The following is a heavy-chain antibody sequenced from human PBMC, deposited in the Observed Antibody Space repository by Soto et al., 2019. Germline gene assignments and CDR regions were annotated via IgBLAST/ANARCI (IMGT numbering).Heavy chain of an antibody. CDR3: ARDPKGYSTSWYYFDY. D-gene: IGHD6-13*01. V-gene: IGHV3-23*01. Sequence: GGSLRLSCAASGFTFSTYAMSWVRQAPGKGLEWVSAISGSGGATYYADSVKGRFTISRDNSKNTLYLQMNSLRAEDTAVYYCARDPKGYSTSWYYFDYWGQGTLVTVSS. J-gene: IGHJ4*02. CDR1: GFTFSTYA. CDR2: ISGSGGAT.